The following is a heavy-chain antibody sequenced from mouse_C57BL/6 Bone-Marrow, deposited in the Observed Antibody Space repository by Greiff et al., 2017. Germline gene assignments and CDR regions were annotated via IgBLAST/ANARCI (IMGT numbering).Heavy chain of an antibody. D-gene: IGHD1-1*01. Sequence: QVQLQQSGAELMRPGASVTLSCKASGYTFTDYEMHWVKQTPVHGLEWIGAIDPETGGTAYNQKFKGKAILTADKSSSTAYMELRSLTSEDSAVYYCTRSYYGSSPDYWGQGTTLTVSS. CDR1: GYTFTDYE. V-gene: IGHV1-15*01. J-gene: IGHJ2*01. CDR3: TRSYYGSSPDY. CDR2: IDPETGGT.